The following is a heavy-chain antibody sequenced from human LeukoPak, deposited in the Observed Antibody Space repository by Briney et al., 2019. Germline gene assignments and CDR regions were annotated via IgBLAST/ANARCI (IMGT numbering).Heavy chain of an antibody. CDR3: ARDQGVTDPPPYGLDV. D-gene: IGHD3-10*01. Sequence: SVKVSCKASGGTFSSYAISWVRQAPGQGLECMGRIIPILDIATYAQKFQGRVTITADKSTSTAYMELSSLSSKDTAVYYCARDQGVTDPPPYGLDVWGQGTTVTVSS. J-gene: IGHJ6*02. V-gene: IGHV1-69*04. CDR2: IIPILDIA. CDR1: GGTFSSYA.